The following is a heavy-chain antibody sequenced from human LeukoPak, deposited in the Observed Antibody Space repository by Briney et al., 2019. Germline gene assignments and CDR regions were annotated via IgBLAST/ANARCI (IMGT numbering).Heavy chain of an antibody. CDR3: ARSDWFDP. J-gene: IGHJ5*02. V-gene: IGHV3-74*01. D-gene: IGHD2-15*01. Sequence: GGSLRLSCEASGFSLSGSWMHWVRQAPGKGLVWVSRISSDGRITSYAGSVKGRFTISRDNAKNMLYLQMNSLRVEDAAVYHCARSDWFDPWGQGTLVTVSS. CDR2: ISSDGRIT. CDR1: GFSLSGSW.